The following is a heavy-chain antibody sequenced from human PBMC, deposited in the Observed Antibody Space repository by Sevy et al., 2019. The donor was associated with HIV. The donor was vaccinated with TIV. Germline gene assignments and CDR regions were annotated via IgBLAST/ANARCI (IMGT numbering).Heavy chain of an antibody. CDR3: ARVPPGIAVAGKVYYYGMDV. V-gene: IGHV3-48*02. CDR1: GLTFSSYT. Sequence: GGSLRLSCAASGLTFSSYTMNWVRQAPGKGLEWVSYISSSSTMYYAGSVKGRFTISRDNAKNSLYLQMNSLEDEDTAVYYCARVPPGIAVAGKVYYYGMDVWGQGTTVTVSS. J-gene: IGHJ6*02. D-gene: IGHD6-19*01. CDR2: ISSSSTM.